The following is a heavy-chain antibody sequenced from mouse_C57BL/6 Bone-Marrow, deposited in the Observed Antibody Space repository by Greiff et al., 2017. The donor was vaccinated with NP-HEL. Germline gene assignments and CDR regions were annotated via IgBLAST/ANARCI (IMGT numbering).Heavy chain of an antibody. CDR1: GYAFSSSW. V-gene: IGHV1-82*01. J-gene: IGHJ1*03. Sequence: VKLQESGPELVKPGASVKISCKASGYAFSSSWMNWVKQRPGKGLEWIGRIYPGDGDTNYNGKFKGKATLTADKSSSTAYMQLSSLTSEDSAVYFCAKGATGTAYFDVWGTGTTVTVSS. D-gene: IGHD4-1*02. CDR2: IYPGDGDT. CDR3: AKGATGTAYFDV.